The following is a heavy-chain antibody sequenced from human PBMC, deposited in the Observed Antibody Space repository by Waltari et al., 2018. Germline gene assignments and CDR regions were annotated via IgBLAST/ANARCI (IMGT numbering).Heavy chain of an antibody. Sequence: EVQLVESGGGLVQPGGSLRLSCEASGFTFGTYWMHWVRQAPGKGLVWVGHITGDGSGTTYAASVKGRFTISRDNVKNTLFLQMNSLRDEDTAVYYCARYVVVTAGDYWGQGALVTVSS. V-gene: IGHV3-74*03. D-gene: IGHD2-21*02. CDR2: ITGDGSGT. J-gene: IGHJ4*02. CDR1: GFTFGTYW. CDR3: ARYVVVTAGDY.